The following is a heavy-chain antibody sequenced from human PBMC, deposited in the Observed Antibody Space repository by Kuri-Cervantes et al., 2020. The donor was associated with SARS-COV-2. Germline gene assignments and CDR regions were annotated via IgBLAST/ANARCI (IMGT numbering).Heavy chain of an antibody. J-gene: IGHJ4*02. Sequence: GSLRLSCAVYGGSLSGYYWSWIRQPPGKGLEWIGEINHSGSTNYNPSLKSRVTISVDTSKNQFSLKLSSVTAADTAVYYCARDRGRGSPRKYSDYWGQGTLVTVSS. D-gene: IGHD1-14*01. V-gene: IGHV4-34*01. CDR1: GGSLSGYY. CDR3: ARDRGRGSPRKYSDY. CDR2: INHSGST.